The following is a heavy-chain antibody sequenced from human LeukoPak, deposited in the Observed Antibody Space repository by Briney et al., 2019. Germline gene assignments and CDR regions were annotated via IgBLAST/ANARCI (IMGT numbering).Heavy chain of an antibody. J-gene: IGHJ4*02. CDR3: ARDGGSAAADNPPEY. V-gene: IGHV4-38-2*02. CDR2: INHSGST. D-gene: IGHD6-13*01. Sequence: SETLSLTCTVSGYSISSGYYWSWIRQPPGKGLEWIGEINHSGSTNYNPSLKSRVTISVDTSKNQFSLKLSSVTAADTAVYYCARDGGSAAADNPPEYWGQGTLVTVSS. CDR1: GYSISSGYY.